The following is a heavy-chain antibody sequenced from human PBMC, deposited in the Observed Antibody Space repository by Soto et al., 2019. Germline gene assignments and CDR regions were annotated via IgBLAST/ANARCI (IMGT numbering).Heavy chain of an antibody. V-gene: IGHV4-31*03. CDR1: GGSISGEGYY. CDR3: ARAWTAEAGWANWFDR. Sequence: QVQLQESGPGLVEPSQTLSLTCTVSGGSISGEGYYWSWIRQYSGRGLEWIGYIHYSGSTYYNPSLKSRVTISVDTSKTQFCLKLNSMTAAYTAVYYCARAWTAEAGWANWFDRWGQGTLVIVSS. CDR2: IHYSGST. D-gene: IGHD6-13*01. J-gene: IGHJ5*02.